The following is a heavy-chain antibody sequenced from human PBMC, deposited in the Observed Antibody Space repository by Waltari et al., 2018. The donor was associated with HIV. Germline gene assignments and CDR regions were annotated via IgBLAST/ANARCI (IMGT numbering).Heavy chain of an antibody. J-gene: IGHJ4*02. Sequence: EVRLVESGGGWVQPGGSLTLTCETSGFTFSFYWLSWVRQAPGKGLWWVAKINQAGTERHYVDSVRGRFTISRDNGKRSSFLQMNSLTVEDTAVYYCATTHGSGDYDNDFDYWGQGTLV. CDR3: ATTHGSGDYDNDFDY. D-gene: IGHD3-10*01. CDR2: INQAGTER. V-gene: IGHV3-7*01. CDR1: GFTFSFYW.